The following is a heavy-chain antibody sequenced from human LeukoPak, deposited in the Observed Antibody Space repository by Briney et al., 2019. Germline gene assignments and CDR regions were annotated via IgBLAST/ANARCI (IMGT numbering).Heavy chain of an antibody. D-gene: IGHD6-19*01. J-gene: IGHJ4*02. CDR3: AKDMAGGIAVAGTGFDY. V-gene: IGHV3-21*04. CDR2: ISSSSSYI. CDR1: GFTFSSYS. Sequence: GGSLRLSCAASGFTFSSYSMNWVRQAPGKGLEWVSSISSSSSYIYYADSVKGRFTISRDNAKNSLYLQMNSLRAEDTALYYCAKDMAGGIAVAGTGFDYWGQGTLVTVSS.